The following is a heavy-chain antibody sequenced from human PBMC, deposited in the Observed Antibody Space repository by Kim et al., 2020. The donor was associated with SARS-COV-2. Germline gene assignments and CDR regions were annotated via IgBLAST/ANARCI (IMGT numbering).Heavy chain of an antibody. CDR2: IKSDGRST. J-gene: IGHJ6*02. Sequence: GGSLRLSCAASGFTFSSYWMHWVRQVPGKGLVWVARIKSDGRSTIYADSVKGRFTISRDNAKNTLHLQMNSLGAEDTAVYYCATEGAVPRLCYYGMDVWGQGTTVTVSS. D-gene: IGHD2-2*01. CDR3: ATEGAVPRLCYYGMDV. V-gene: IGHV3-74*01. CDR1: GFTFSSYW.